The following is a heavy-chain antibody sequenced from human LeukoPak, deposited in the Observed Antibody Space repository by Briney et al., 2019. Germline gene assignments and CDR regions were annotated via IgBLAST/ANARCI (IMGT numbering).Heavy chain of an antibody. J-gene: IGHJ4*02. CDR1: GGSISSSNW. CDR2: IYHSGST. V-gene: IGHV4-4*02. D-gene: IGHD4-17*01. CDR3: ARAVATVTYYFDY. Sequence: SETLSLTCAVSGGSISSSNWWSWVRQPPGKGLEWIGEIYHSGSTNYNPSLKSRVTISVDKSKNQFSLKLSSVTAADTAVYYCARAVATVTYYFDYWGQGTLVTVSS.